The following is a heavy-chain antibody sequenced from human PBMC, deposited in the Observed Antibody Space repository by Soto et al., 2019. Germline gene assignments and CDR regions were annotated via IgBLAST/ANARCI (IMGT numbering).Heavy chain of an antibody. J-gene: IGHJ4*02. Sequence: PSETLSLTCTVSGGFISSSSYYWGWIRQPPGKGLEWIGSIYYSGSTYYNPSLKSRVTISVDTSKNQFSLKLSSVTAADTAVYYCARHGSSGYYLAYYFDYWGQGTLVTVSS. CDR3: ARHGSSGYYLAYYFDY. CDR2: IYYSGST. CDR1: GGFISSSSYY. V-gene: IGHV4-39*01. D-gene: IGHD3-22*01.